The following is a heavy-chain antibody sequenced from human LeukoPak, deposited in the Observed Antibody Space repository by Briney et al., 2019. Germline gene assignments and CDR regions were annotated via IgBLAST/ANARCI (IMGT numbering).Heavy chain of an antibody. CDR2: IWYDGSNK. Sequence: GRSLRLSCAASGFTFSSYGMHWVRQAPGKGLEWVAVIWYDGSNKYYGDSVKGRFTISRDNSKNTLYLQMNSLRAEDTAVYYCAKDRLGYCSGGSCSFDYWGQGTLVTVSS. CDR1: GFTFSSYG. D-gene: IGHD2-15*01. J-gene: IGHJ4*02. CDR3: AKDRLGYCSGGSCSFDY. V-gene: IGHV3-33*06.